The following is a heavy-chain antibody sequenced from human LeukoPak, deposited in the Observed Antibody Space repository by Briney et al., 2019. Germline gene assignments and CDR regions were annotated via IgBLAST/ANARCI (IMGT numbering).Heavy chain of an antibody. J-gene: IGHJ4*02. V-gene: IGHV4-59*01. Sequence: SETLSLTCTVSGDSISGYYWSWMRQPPGRGLERIGNIYYSGSTSYNPSLKSRVTISVDTSKNQFSLKLRSVTAADTAVYYCARYVSSGLDYWGQGTLVTVSS. CDR2: IYYSGST. CDR3: ARYVSSGLDY. D-gene: IGHD3-22*01. CDR1: GDSISGYY.